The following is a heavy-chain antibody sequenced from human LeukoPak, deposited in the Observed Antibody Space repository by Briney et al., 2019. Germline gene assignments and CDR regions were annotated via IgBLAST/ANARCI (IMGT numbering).Heavy chain of an antibody. Sequence: SETLSLTCTVSGGSISSYYWSWIRQPPGKGLEWIGYIYYSGSTNYNPSLKSRVTISVDTSKNQFSLKLSSVTAADTAVYYCARRATTVPTGRAFDIWGQGTMVTVSS. CDR1: GGSISSYY. CDR3: ARRATTVPTGRAFDI. V-gene: IGHV4-59*01. J-gene: IGHJ3*02. D-gene: IGHD4-17*01. CDR2: IYYSGST.